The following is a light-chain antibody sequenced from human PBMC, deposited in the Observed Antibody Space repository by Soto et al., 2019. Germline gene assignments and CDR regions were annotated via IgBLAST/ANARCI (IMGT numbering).Light chain of an antibody. V-gene: IGKV1-39*01. J-gene: IGKJ4*01. CDR3: QQTYSTLGT. CDR2: AAS. Sequence: DIQMTQSPSSLSASVGDRVTITCRASQSFSRYLNWYQQKAGNAPKLLIYAASSLQSGVPSRFSGSESGTEFTLTITSLRPEDFATYYCQQTYSTLGTFGGVTMVEVK. CDR1: QSFSRY.